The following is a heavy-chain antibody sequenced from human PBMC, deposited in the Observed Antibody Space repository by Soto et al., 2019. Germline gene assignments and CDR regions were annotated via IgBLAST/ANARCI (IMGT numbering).Heavy chain of an antibody. V-gene: IGHV3-30*18. Sequence: LRLSCAASGFTFSSYGMHWVRQAPGKGLEWVAVVLYDGRNKYYADSVKGRFTISRDNSKNTVYLQMNSLRAEDTAVYYCAKAGYYDSSGYYELDDWGQGTLVTVSS. J-gene: IGHJ4*02. CDR3: AKAGYYDSSGYYELDD. CDR1: GFTFSSYG. D-gene: IGHD3-22*01. CDR2: VLYDGRNK.